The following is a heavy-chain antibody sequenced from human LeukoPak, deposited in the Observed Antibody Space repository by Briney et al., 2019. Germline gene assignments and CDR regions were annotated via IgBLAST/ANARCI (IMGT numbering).Heavy chain of an antibody. Sequence: PGGSLRLSCAAFGFTFSSYSMNWVRQAPGKGLEWVSSISSSSSYIYYADSVKGRFTISRDNAKNSLYLQMNSLRAEDTAVYYCAKTPLSSGYYARVYYFDYWGQGTLVTVSS. D-gene: IGHD3-22*01. J-gene: IGHJ4*02. V-gene: IGHV3-21*01. CDR3: AKTPLSSGYYARVYYFDY. CDR2: ISSSSSYI. CDR1: GFTFSSYS.